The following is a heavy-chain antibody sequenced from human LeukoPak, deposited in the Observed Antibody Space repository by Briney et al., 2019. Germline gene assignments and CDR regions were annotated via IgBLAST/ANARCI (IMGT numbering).Heavy chain of an antibody. CDR2: IKVSSDWT. J-gene: IGHJ4*02. Sequence: GASVKVSCKTSGYIFSSHYIHWVRQAPGQGLEWMGVIKVSSDWTMNTQKFQGRVTMTRDMSTSTVYMELSSLRSEDTAMYYCVREPPESYQFDHWGQGTLVTVSS. V-gene: IGHV1-46*01. D-gene: IGHD2-2*01. CDR1: GYIFSSHY. CDR3: VREPPESYQFDH.